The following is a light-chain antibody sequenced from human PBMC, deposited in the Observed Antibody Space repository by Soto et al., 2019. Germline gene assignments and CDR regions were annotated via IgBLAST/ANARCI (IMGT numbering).Light chain of an antibody. J-gene: IGKJ1*01. CDR1: QSVSSN. CDR3: QQYNNWPPK. V-gene: IGKV3-15*01. Sequence: EIVMTQSPATLSVSPGERATFSCRASQSVSSNLAWYQQKPGQAPRLLIYGASTRATGIPARFSGSGSGTEFTLTISSLQSEDFAVYYCQQYNNWPPKFGQGTKV. CDR2: GAS.